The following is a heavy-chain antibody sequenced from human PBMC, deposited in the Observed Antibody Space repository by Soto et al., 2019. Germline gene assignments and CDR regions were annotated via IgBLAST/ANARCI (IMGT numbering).Heavy chain of an antibody. J-gene: IGHJ6*02. Sequence: QVQLVQSGAEVRKPGSSVKVSCKASGGTFSRHAISWVRQAPGQGLEWMGGIIPIFGTANHAQKFQGRVTIIADESTSTAYMELSSLRSEDTAVYYCAREDIVVVPAAQSSDYYYYYGMDVWGQGTTVTVSS. V-gene: IGHV1-69*01. CDR1: GGTFSRHA. CDR3: AREDIVVVPAAQSSDYYYYYGMDV. CDR2: IIPIFGTA. D-gene: IGHD2-2*01.